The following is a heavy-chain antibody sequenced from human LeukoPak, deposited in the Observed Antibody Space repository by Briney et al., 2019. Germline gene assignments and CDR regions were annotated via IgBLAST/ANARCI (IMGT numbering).Heavy chain of an antibody. CDR3: ATGFVADPPGPYKD. CDR1: GYTFTSYY. Sequence: ASVKVSCKASGYTFTSYYMHWVRQAPGQGLEWMGGFDPEDGETIYAQKFQGRVTMTEDTSTDTAYMELSSLRSEDTAVYYCATGFVADPPGPYKDWGQGTLVTVSS. CDR2: FDPEDGET. D-gene: IGHD3-3*01. J-gene: IGHJ4*02. V-gene: IGHV1-24*01.